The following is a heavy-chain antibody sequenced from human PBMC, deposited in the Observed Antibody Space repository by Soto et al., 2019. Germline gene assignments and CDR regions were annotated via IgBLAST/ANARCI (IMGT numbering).Heavy chain of an antibody. CDR1: GYNFAGYW. D-gene: IGHD3-3*01. J-gene: IGHJ4*02. CDR2: IYPSDSDT. CDR3: ARGGVSTRTFDY. V-gene: IGHV5-51*01. Sequence: GESLKISCKGSGYNFAGYWIAWVRQMPGKGLELMGIIYPSDSDTRYRPSFQGRVTISADKSISSAYLQWSSLRASDTAMYYCARGGVSTRTFDYSGQGTPVTV.